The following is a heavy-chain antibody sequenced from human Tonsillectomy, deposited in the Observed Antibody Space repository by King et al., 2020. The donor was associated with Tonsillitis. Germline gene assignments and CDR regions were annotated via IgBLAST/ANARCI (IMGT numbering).Heavy chain of an antibody. V-gene: IGHV3-21*01. Sequence: EVQLVESGGGLVKPGGSLRLSCAASGFTFSSYSMNWVRQAPGKGLEWVSSMSSSSSSIYYADSVKGRFTISRDNAKNLLYLQMNSLRAEDTAVYYCARERGYSYGYADFWGQGTLVTVSS. J-gene: IGHJ4*02. CDR3: ARERGYSYGYADF. D-gene: IGHD5-18*01. CDR1: GFTFSSYS. CDR2: MSSSSSSI.